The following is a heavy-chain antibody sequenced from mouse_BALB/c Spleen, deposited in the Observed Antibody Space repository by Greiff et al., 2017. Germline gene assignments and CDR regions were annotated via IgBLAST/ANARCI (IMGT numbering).Heavy chain of an antibody. CDR1: GFTFSSYT. V-gene: IGHV5-9*03. CDR2: ISSGGGNT. Sequence: EVKLVESGGGLVKPGGSLKLSCAASGFTFSSYTMSWVRQTPEKRLEWVATISSGGGNTYYPDSVKGRFTISRDNAKNNLYLQMSSLRSEDTALYYCARSANWDHYYAMDYWGQGTSVTVSS. CDR3: ARSANWDHYYAMDY. D-gene: IGHD4-1*01. J-gene: IGHJ4*01.